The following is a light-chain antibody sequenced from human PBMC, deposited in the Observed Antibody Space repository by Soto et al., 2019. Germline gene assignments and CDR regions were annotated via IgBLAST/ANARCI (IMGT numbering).Light chain of an antibody. V-gene: IGLV2-23*01. CDR1: TSDVGSYNL. J-gene: IGLJ2*01. Sequence: QLVLTQPASVSGSPGQSITISCTGTTSDVGSYNLVSWYQRHPGKAPKLMIYEGSKRPSGVSNRFSGSKSGNTASLTISGLQAEDEADYYCCSYAGSSTLAFGGGTKLTVL. CDR3: CSYAGSSTLA. CDR2: EGS.